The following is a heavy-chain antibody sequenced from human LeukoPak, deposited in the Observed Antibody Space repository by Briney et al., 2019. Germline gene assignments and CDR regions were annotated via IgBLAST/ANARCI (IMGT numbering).Heavy chain of an antibody. CDR3: AELGITMIGGV. V-gene: IGHV3-7*01. J-gene: IGHJ6*04. CDR2: IKQDGSEK. CDR1: GFTFSTYY. D-gene: IGHD3-10*02. Sequence: GGSLRLSCAASGFTFSTYYMSWVRQAPGTGLEWVANIKQDGSEKYYVDSVKGRLTISRDNAKNSLYLQMNSLRAEDTAVYYCAELGITMIGGVWGKGTTVTISS.